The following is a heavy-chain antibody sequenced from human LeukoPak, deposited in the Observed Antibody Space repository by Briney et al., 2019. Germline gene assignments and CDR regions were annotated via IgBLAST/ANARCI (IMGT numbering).Heavy chain of an antibody. V-gene: IGHV3-30-3*01. J-gene: IGHJ4*02. D-gene: IGHD6-6*01. CDR1: GFTLCSYP. CDR3: AREPYSSSPFFYY. Sequence: GGPLRLSCAASGFTLCSYPMHWVPQAPGKGLEWVAVISYDGSNKYYADSVKGRFTISRDNSKNTLYLQMNSLRAEDTAVYYCAREPYSSSPFFYYWGEETLLTLSS. CDR2: ISYDGSNK.